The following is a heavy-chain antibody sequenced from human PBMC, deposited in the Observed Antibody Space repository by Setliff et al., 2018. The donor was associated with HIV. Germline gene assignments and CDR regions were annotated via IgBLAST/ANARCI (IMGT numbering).Heavy chain of an antibody. J-gene: IGHJ4*02. V-gene: IGHV3-21*01. Sequence: GGSLRLSCAASGFTFSSYSMNWVRQAPGKGLEWVSSITSSSSYKYYADSVKGRFTISRDNAKNSLYLQMNSLRAEDTAVYYCARGYCDSSGYYNALLWGQGTLVTVSS. CDR1: GFTFSSYS. CDR3: ARGYCDSSGYYNALL. D-gene: IGHD3-22*01. CDR2: ITSSSSYK.